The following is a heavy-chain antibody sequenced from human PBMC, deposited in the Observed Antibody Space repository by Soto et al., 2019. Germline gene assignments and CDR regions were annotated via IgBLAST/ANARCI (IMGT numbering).Heavy chain of an antibody. D-gene: IGHD2-2*01. CDR1: GYSFISRY. CDR2: INPSGGSA. J-gene: IGHJ4*02. V-gene: IGHV1-46*01. Sequence: ASVKVSCKASGYSFISRYIHWVRQAPGQGLEWMGFINPSGGSATLAQKFQGRVTMTRDTSTSTVYMELTILRSEDAAVYYCARDYLSSKLSLSYFDFWGQGTLVTVSS. CDR3: ARDYLSSKLSLSYFDF.